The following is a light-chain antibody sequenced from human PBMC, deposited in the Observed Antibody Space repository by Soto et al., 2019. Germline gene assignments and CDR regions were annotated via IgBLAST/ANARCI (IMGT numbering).Light chain of an antibody. J-gene: IGKJ1*01. V-gene: IGKV3-11*01. CDR3: QQYAYWPET. CDR1: QSVSSY. CDR2: DAS. Sequence: EIVLTQSPATLSLSPGERATLSCRASQSVSSYLAWYQQKPGQAPRLLIYDASNRATGIPARFSGSGSGTDFTLTISSLEPEDFAVYFCQQYAYWPETFGQGTKVDI.